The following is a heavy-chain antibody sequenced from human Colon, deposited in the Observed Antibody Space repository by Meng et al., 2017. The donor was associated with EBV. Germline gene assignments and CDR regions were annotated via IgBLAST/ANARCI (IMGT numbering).Heavy chain of an antibody. CDR1: GGSISSSSYS. J-gene: IGHJ4*02. CDR2: ISYGGST. D-gene: IGHD5-18*01. Sequence: QLQLQEAGPGLVKPSATLSLTGTVSGGSISSSSYSCAWIRQPPGKGLEWIGGISYGGSTSYNPSLKSRVTISIDTSKNQFSLSLTSVTAADTAIYYCARGIQIWHEIDYWGQGTLVTVSS. V-gene: IGHV4-39*07. CDR3: ARGIQIWHEIDY.